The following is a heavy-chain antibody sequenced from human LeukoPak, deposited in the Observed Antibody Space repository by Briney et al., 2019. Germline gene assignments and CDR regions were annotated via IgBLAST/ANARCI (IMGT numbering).Heavy chain of an antibody. CDR3: ARGKGVAARPFDY. J-gene: IGHJ4*02. CDR2: IYYSGST. D-gene: IGHD6-6*01. CDR1: GGSISSSSYY. V-gene: IGHV4-39*07. Sequence: SETLSLTCTVSGGSISSSSYYWGWIRQPPGKGLEWIGSIYYSGSTNYNPSLKSRVTISVDTSRNQFSLKLSSVTAADTAVYYRARGKGVAARPFDYWGQGTLATVSS.